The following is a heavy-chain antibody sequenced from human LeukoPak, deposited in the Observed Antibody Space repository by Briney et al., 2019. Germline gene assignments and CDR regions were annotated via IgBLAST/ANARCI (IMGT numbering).Heavy chain of an antibody. CDR3: AREEARDGSTGYYFDY. J-gene: IGHJ4*02. CDR2: INPRYGST. D-gene: IGHD5-24*01. Sequence: ASVKVSCKASGYTFSNYHIHWVRQAPEQGIEWMGIINPRYGSTTYAQNFQGRVTMTRDMSTSTVYMELSSLRSGDTAVYYCAREEARDGSTGYYFDYWGQGTLLTVSS. CDR1: GYTFSNYH. V-gene: IGHV1-46*01.